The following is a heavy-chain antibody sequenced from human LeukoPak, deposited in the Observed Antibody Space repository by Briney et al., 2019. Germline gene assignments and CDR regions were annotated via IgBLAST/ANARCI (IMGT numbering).Heavy chain of an antibody. CDR3: ARDSPIFDAFDI. Sequence: SETLSLTCTVPGGSISSGSYYWSWIRQPAGKGLEWIGRIYTSGSTYYNPSLKSRVTISVDTSKNQFSLKLSSVTAADTAVYYCARDSPIFDAFDIWGQGTVVTVSS. CDR1: GGSISSGSYY. D-gene: IGHD3-9*01. V-gene: IGHV4-61*02. J-gene: IGHJ3*02. CDR2: IYTSGST.